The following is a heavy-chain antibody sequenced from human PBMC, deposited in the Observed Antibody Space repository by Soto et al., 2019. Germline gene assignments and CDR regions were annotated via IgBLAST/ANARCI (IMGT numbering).Heavy chain of an antibody. CDR3: ARVEGYSFGLDY. V-gene: IGHV4-59*11. D-gene: IGHD5-18*01. J-gene: IGHJ4*02. CDR2: IYYSGST. CDR1: GVSITDQY. Sequence: PSETLSLTCTVSGVSITDQYWSWIRQPPGKGLEWLSYIYYSGSTKYNPSLKSRVTKSGVTSKNQLSLKLSSVTAADTAVCYCARVEGYSFGLDYWGQGTLVTVSS.